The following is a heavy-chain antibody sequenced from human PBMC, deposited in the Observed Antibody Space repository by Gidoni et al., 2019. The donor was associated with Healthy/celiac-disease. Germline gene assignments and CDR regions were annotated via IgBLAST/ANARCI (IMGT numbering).Heavy chain of an antibody. D-gene: IGHD3-16*01. CDR1: GYTFTSYY. V-gene: IGHV1-46*01. Sequence: QLQLVQSGAAVKNPGASVKVSCTASGYTFTSYYMHWVRQAPGQGLEWMGIINPSGGSTSYAQKFQGRVTMTRDTSTSTVYMELSSLRSEDTAVYYWARGSRLRLGGSLEFDYWGQGTLVTVSS. CDR2: INPSGGST. J-gene: IGHJ4*02. CDR3: ARGSRLRLGGSLEFDY.